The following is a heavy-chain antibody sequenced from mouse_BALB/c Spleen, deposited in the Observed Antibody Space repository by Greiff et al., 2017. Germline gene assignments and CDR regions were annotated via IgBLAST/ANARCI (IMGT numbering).Heavy chain of an antibody. J-gene: IGHJ3*01. Sequence: EVKLMESGGGLVQPGGSLRLSCATSGFTFTDYYMSWVRQPPGKALEWLGFIRNKANGYTTEYSASVKGRFTISRDNSQSILYLQMNTLRAEDSATYYCARDSRYDWFAYWGQGTLVTVSA. D-gene: IGHD2-14*01. CDR2: IRNKANGYTT. CDR3: ARDSRYDWFAY. CDR1: GFTFTDYY. V-gene: IGHV7-3*02.